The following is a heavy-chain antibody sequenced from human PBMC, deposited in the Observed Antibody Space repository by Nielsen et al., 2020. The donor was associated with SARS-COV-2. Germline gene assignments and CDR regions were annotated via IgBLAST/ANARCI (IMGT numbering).Heavy chain of an antibody. V-gene: IGHV3-74*01. CDR2: ITNDERGT. J-gene: IGHJ5*02. Sequence: GGSLRLSCAASGFTFSSFHMHWVRQAPGKGLVWVSRITNDERGTTYADSVKGRFTISSDNAKNTLYLQMNSLRAEDTAVYYCARLNSAYAAWGQGTLVTVSS. CDR3: ARLNSAYAA. D-gene: IGHD5-12*01. CDR1: GFTFSSFH.